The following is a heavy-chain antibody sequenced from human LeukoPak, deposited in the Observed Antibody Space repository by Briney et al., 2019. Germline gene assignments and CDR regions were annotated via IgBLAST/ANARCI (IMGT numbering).Heavy chain of an antibody. V-gene: IGHV3-49*03. Sequence: GRSLRLSCTPSGFTFGDYAVSWFRQAPGKGLEWVGFIRSKASGGTTEYAASVKDRLTISRDDSKSIAYLQMNSLKTDDTALYYCARGHSAYDPFDYWGQGTLVTVSS. J-gene: IGHJ4*02. CDR1: GFTFGDYA. D-gene: IGHD5-12*01. CDR3: ARGHSAYDPFDY. CDR2: IRSKASGGTT.